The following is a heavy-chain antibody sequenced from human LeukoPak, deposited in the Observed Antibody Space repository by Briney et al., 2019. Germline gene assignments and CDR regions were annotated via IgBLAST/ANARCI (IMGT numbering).Heavy chain of an antibody. Sequence: PRGSLRLSCTASGFTFSSYGMHWVRQAPGKGLEWVTFIRFDGSNKYYADSVKGRFTISRDNSKNTLDLQMNSLRAEDTAVYYCAKGLQTPQCFDHWGQGTLVTVSS. CDR3: AKGLQTPQCFDH. CDR1: GFTFSSYG. J-gene: IGHJ4*01. D-gene: IGHD2-15*01. CDR2: IRFDGSNK. V-gene: IGHV3-30*02.